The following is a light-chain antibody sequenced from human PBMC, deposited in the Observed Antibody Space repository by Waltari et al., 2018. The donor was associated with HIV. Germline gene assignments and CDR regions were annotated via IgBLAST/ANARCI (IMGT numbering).Light chain of an antibody. CDR1: ISDIGSYNL. CDR2: EVT. Sequence: QSALTQPASVSGSPGQSITISCTGTISDIGSYNLVSWYQQYPGRAPKLIIYEVTKRPSGVSDRFSASKSGNRASLTVAGLRVEDEADYYCCSYAGGRVFVLFGGGTRLTV. J-gene: IGLJ2*01. CDR3: CSYAGGRVFVL. V-gene: IGLV2-23*02.